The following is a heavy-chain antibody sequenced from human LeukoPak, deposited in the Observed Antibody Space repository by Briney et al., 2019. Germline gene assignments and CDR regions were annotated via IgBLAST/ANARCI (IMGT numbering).Heavy chain of an antibody. CDR1: GFTFSSYG. J-gene: IGHJ3*02. CDR3: ARDLMIVVLTNAFDI. CDR2: IRYDGSNK. V-gene: IGHV3-30*02. D-gene: IGHD3-22*01. Sequence: GGSLRLSCAASGFTFSSYGMHWVRQAPGKGLEWVAFIRYDGSNKYYADSVKGRFTISRDNAKNSLYLQMNSLRAEDTAVYYCARDLMIVVLTNAFDIWGQGTMVTVSS.